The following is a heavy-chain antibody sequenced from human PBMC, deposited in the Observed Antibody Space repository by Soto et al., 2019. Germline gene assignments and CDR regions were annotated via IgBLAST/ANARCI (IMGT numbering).Heavy chain of an antibody. CDR1: GCSLSSGGYY. J-gene: IGHJ4*02. CDR2: IYYSGST. CDR3: ARDTQRGYSGYFES. D-gene: IGHD5-12*01. Sequence: QVQLQESGPGLVKPSQTLSLSCTVSGCSLSSGGYYCSWIRQHPGKGLEWIGFIYYSGSTYYNPSLKSRVTISVDTSQNQFSLKLSSVTAADTAVYYWARDTQRGYSGYFESWGQGTLVTVSS. V-gene: IGHV4-31*03.